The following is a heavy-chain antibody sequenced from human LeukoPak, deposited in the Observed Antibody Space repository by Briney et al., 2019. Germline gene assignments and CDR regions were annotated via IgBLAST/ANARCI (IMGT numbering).Heavy chain of an antibody. CDR1: GYTFTSYG. CDR3: AREGATYYYDSSGYRY. D-gene: IGHD3-22*01. J-gene: IGHJ4*02. V-gene: IGHV1-18*01. CDR2: ISAYNGNA. Sequence: ASVKVSCKASGYTFTSYGISWVRQAPGQGLEWMGWISAYNGNANYAQKLQGRVTMTTDTSTSTAYMELRSLRSDDTAVYYCAREGATYYYDSSGYRYWGQGTLVTVSS.